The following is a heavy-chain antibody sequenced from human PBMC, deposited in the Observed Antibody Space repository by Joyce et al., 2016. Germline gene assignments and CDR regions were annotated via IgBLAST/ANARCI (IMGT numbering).Heavy chain of an antibody. Sequence: QVQLVESGGGVAKPGGSLRLSCVASGFARFTDYYMNLIRQAPWKGLAWVAYIDSSESPNYYADAVKCRFTISRDNSKNSLFLQMHNLRVEDSAVYYCARDRIQWSYGAVSNHFYMDVWGKGTTVAVSS. CDR1: GFARFTDYY. D-gene: IGHD3-16*01. V-gene: IGHV3-11*04. J-gene: IGHJ6*03. CDR2: IDSSESPN. CDR3: ARDRIQWSYGAVSNHFYMDV.